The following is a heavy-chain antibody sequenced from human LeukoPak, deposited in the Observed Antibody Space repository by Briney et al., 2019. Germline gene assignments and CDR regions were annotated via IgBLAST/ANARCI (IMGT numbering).Heavy chain of an antibody. J-gene: IGHJ3*02. CDR3: ARVESHDAFDI. Sequence: SETLSLTCTVSGGSISSYYWSWIRQPPGKGLEWIGYIYYSGSTNYNPSLKSRVTISVDTSKNQFSLKLSSVTAADTAVYYCARVESHDAFDIWGQGTMVTVSS. CDR2: IYYSGST. CDR1: GGSISSYY. V-gene: IGHV4-59*01.